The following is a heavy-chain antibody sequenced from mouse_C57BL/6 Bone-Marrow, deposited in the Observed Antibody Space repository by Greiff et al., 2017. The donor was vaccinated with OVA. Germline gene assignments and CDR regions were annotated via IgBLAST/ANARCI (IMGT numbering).Heavy chain of an antibody. J-gene: IGHJ1*03. V-gene: IGHV7-1*01. Sequence: EVKLVESGGGLVQSGRSLRLSCATSGFTFSDFYMEWVRQAPGKGLEWIAASRNKANDYTTEYGASVKGRFIVSRDTSQSILYLQMNALRAEDTAIYYCARGLDGYFDVWGTGTTVTVSS. D-gene: IGHD6-1*01. CDR2: SRNKANDYTT. CDR1: GFTFSDFY. CDR3: ARGLDGYFDV.